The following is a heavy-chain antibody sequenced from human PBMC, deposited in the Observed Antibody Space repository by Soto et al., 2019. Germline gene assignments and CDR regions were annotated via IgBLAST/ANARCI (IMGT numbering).Heavy chain of an antibody. CDR3: ARPPTYLDSNYFDY. V-gene: IGHV3-7*01. CDR1: GFTFSSYW. Sequence: PGGSLRLSCAASGFTFSSYWMSWVRQAPGKGLEWVANIKQDGSEKYYVDSVKGRFTISRDNAKNSLYLQMNSLRAEDTAVYYCARPPTYLDSNYFDYWGQGTRVTVSS. J-gene: IGHJ4*02. D-gene: IGHD1-26*01. CDR2: IKQDGSEK.